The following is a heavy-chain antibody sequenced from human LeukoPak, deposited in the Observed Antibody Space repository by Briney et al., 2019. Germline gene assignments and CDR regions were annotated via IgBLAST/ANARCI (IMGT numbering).Heavy chain of an antibody. CDR3: ARRWGRSSWYIKPAFDY. D-gene: IGHD6-13*01. CDR2: INHSGST. Sequence: SETLSLTCTVSDVSISTSGYYWSWIRQPPGKGLEWIGEINHSGSTNYNPSLKSRVTISVDTSKNQFSLKLSSVTAADTAVYYCARRWGRSSWYIKPAFDYWGQGTLVTVSS. CDR1: DVSISTSGYY. V-gene: IGHV4-39*07. J-gene: IGHJ4*02.